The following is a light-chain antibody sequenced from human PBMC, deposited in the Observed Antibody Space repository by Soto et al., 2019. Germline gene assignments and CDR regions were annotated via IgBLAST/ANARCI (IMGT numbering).Light chain of an antibody. CDR3: QQYENWPPAVT. CDR1: LPISNK. Sequence: DIVLTQSPATLSVSPGERATLSCRASLPISNKLAWYQQRPGQSLRLLIYGASARAHGVPARFSGSGSGTEFPLTISSLHSEDLAVYYCQQYENWPPAVTFGGGTNVEI. J-gene: IGKJ4*01. CDR2: GAS. V-gene: IGKV3-15*01.